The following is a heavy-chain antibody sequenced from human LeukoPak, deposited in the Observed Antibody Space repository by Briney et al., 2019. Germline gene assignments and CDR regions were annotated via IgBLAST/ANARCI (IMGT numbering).Heavy chain of an antibody. Sequence: GGSLRLSCAASGFTFSSYAMNWVRQAPGKGLEWVSAISGSGGSTYYADSVKGRFTVSRDNSKNTLYLQMNSLRAEYTAVYYCAKADIVVVVAATPDAFDIWGQGTMVTVSS. J-gene: IGHJ3*02. V-gene: IGHV3-23*01. D-gene: IGHD2-15*01. CDR3: AKADIVVVVAATPDAFDI. CDR2: ISGSGGST. CDR1: GFTFSSYA.